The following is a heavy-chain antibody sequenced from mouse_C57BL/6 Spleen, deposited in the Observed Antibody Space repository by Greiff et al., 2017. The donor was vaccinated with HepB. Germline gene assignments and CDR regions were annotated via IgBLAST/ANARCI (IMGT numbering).Heavy chain of an antibody. Sequence: QVQLKQSGAELVRPGTSVKVSCKASGYAFTNYLIEWVKQRPGQGLEWIGVINPGSGGTNYNEKFKGKATLTADKSSSTAYMQLSSLTSEDSAVYFCARDDGYPDYWGQGTTLTVSS. D-gene: IGHD2-3*01. CDR1: GYAFTNYL. CDR2: INPGSGGT. CDR3: ARDDGYPDY. J-gene: IGHJ2*01. V-gene: IGHV1-54*01.